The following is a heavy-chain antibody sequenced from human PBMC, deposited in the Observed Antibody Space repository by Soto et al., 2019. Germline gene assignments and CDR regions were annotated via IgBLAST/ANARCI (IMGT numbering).Heavy chain of an antibody. V-gene: IGHV4-34*01. Sequence: SETLSLTCAVYGGSFSDYYWSWIRQPPGKGLEWIGEVYHSGSTDYNPSLKSRVTISAGATNNQFSLKLSSVTAADTAVYYCAGGGACSGGSCSSVFDFDYWGQGTLVTVSS. CDR1: GGSFSDYY. CDR3: AGGGACSGGSCSSVFDFDY. CDR2: VYHSGST. D-gene: IGHD2-15*01. J-gene: IGHJ4*02.